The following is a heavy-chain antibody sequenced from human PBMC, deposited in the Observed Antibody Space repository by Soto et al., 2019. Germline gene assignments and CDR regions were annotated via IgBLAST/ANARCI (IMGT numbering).Heavy chain of an antibody. J-gene: IGHJ6*02. V-gene: IGHV3-23*01. Sequence: EVQVLESGGGLVQPGGSLRLSCAASGFTFSSYAMSWVRQAPGKGLEWVSAISGSGGSTYYADSVKGRFTISRDNSKNTLYLEMNSLRAEDTAIYYCAKVGHDYDTLTGYYYYGMDVWGQGTTVTVSS. CDR3: AKVGHDYDTLTGYYYYGMDV. CDR1: GFTFSSYA. D-gene: IGHD3-9*01. CDR2: ISGSGGST.